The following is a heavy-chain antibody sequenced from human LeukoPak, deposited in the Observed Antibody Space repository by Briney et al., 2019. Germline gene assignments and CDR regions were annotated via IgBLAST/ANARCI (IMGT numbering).Heavy chain of an antibody. J-gene: IGHJ6*03. CDR2: ISSSSSYI. V-gene: IGHV3-21*06. D-gene: IGHD6-13*01. CDR3: ARRSSSWFRLIDGYYMDV. Sequence: GGSLRLSCAASGFTFSSYSMNWVRQAPGKGLEWVSSISSSSSYIYYADSVKGRFTISRDNAKNSLYLQMNSLRAEDTAVYYCARRSSSWFRLIDGYYMDVWGKGTTVTVSS. CDR1: GFTFSSYS.